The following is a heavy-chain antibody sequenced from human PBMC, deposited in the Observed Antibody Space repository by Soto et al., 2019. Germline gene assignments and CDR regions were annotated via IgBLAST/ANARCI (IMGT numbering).Heavy chain of an antibody. CDR1: GGTFSSYA. J-gene: IGHJ5*02. D-gene: IGHD2-2*01. CDR3: ARDTGYCSSTSCYRLFDP. CDR2: IIPIFGTA. Sequence: QVQLVQSGAEVKKPGSSVKVSCKASGGTFSSYAISWVRQAPGQGLEWMGGIIPIFGTANYARKFQGRVTITADESTSTAYMELSSLRSEDTAVYYCARDTGYCSSTSCYRLFDPWGQGTLVTVSS. V-gene: IGHV1-69*01.